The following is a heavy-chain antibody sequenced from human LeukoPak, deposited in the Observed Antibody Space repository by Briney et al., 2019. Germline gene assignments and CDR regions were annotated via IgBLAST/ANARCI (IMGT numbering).Heavy chain of an antibody. CDR1: GGSFNGYY. Sequence: SETLSLTCVVYGGSFNGYYWSWIRQPPGKGLEWIGEINHSGSTNYNPSLKSRVTISVDTSKNQFSLKLSSVTAADTAVYYCARNYYDSRGGFDPWGQGTLVTVSS. CDR3: ARNYYDSRGGFDP. D-gene: IGHD3-22*01. CDR2: INHSGST. J-gene: IGHJ5*02. V-gene: IGHV4-34*01.